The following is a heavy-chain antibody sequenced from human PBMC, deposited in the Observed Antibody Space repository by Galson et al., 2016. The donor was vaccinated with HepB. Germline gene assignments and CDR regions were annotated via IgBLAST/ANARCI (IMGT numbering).Heavy chain of an antibody. CDR1: GFSFSNTA. CDR2: ISGTGVAT. Sequence: SLRLSCAASGFSFSNTATSWVRQAPGKGLEWVSSISGTGVATYYGDSVKGRFSISRDNSKNTLYLQMNSLRAEDTAIYYCVECGDDCYTGHFWGQGTPVTVSS. V-gene: IGHV3-23*01. D-gene: IGHD2-21*01. J-gene: IGHJ4*02. CDR3: VECGDDCYTGHF.